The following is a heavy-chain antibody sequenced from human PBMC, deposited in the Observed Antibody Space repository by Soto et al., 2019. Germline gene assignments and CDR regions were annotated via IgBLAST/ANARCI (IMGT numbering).Heavy chain of an antibody. Sequence: EVQLLESGGGLVQPGGSLRLSCVASGFTFNSYAMTWVRQAPGQGLEWVSTVTGSGAYTFDADSVKGRFTISRDNSKDTLYLQMTSLRPEDTALYYCAKERYYDILADSYSTYGMDVWGQGTPVTVSS. V-gene: IGHV3-23*01. CDR3: AKERYYDILADSYSTYGMDV. D-gene: IGHD3-9*01. CDR2: VTGSGAYT. CDR1: GFTFNSYA. J-gene: IGHJ6*02.